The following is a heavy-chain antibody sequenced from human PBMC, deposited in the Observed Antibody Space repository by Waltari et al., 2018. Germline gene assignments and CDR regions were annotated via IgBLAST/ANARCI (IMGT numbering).Heavy chain of an antibody. CDR3: ARDPHPYYDFWSGYWDSTGGPQAFDI. Sequence: EVQLVESGGGLVQPGGSLRLSCAASGFTFSSYSMNWVRQAPGKGLEWVSYISSSSSTIYYADSVKGRFTISRDNAKNSLYLQMNSLRAEDTAVYYCARDPHPYYDFWSGYWDSTGGPQAFDIWGQGTMVTVSS. V-gene: IGHV3-48*01. CDR2: ISSSSSTI. D-gene: IGHD3-3*01. J-gene: IGHJ3*02. CDR1: GFTFSSYS.